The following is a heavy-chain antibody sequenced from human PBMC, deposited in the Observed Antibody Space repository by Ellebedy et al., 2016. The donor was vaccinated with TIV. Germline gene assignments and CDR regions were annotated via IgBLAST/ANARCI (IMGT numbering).Heavy chain of an antibody. CDR2: INPSGGST. Sequence: ASVKVSXKASGYTFSSYFMHWVRQAPGQGLEWMGIINPSGGSTSYAQKFQGRVTLTRDTSTSTVYMELSSLRSDDTALYFCARDSDYGGVTNHWYFNLWGRGTLVTVSS. CDR1: GYTFSSYF. CDR3: ARDSDYGGVTNHWYFNL. V-gene: IGHV1-46*01. D-gene: IGHD4-23*01. J-gene: IGHJ2*01.